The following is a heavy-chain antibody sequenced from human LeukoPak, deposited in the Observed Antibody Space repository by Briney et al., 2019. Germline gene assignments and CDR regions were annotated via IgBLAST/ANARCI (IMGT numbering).Heavy chain of an antibody. J-gene: IGHJ3*02. Sequence: GGSLRLSCAASGFTFSSNAMHWVRQAPGKGLEWVAIISLDGSNKNYADSVKGRFTVSRDNSKNTLYLKMSSLTSEDTAVYYCARDPKGGYSYGWGAFDIWGHGTMVTVSS. CDR2: ISLDGSNK. V-gene: IGHV3-30-3*01. D-gene: IGHD5-18*01. CDR3: ARDPKGGYSYGWGAFDI. CDR1: GFTFSSNA.